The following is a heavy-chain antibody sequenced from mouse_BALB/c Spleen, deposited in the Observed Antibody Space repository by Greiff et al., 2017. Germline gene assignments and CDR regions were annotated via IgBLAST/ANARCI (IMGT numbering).Heavy chain of an antibody. CDR3: ARSAVPGAMDY. CDR2: INPSSGYT. D-gene: IGHD3-1*01. CDR1: GYTFTSYT. Sequence: QVQLQQSAAELARPGASVKMSCKASGYTFTSYTMHWVKQRPGQGLEWIGYINPSSGYTEYNQKFKDKTTLTADKSSSTAYMQLSSLTSEDSAVYYCARSAVPGAMDYWGQGTSVTVSS. J-gene: IGHJ4*01. V-gene: IGHV1-4*02.